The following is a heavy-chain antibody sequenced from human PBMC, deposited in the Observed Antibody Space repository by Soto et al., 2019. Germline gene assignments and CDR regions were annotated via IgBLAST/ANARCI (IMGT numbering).Heavy chain of an antibody. CDR2: IDPSDSYT. CDR1: GYSFTSYW. J-gene: IGHJ6*02. V-gene: IGHV5-10-1*01. Sequence: GESLKISCKGSGYSFTSYWISWVRQMPGKGLEWMGRIDPSDSYTNYSPSFQGHVTISADKSISTAYLQWSSLKASDTAMYYCARHIAVADFYYYGMDVWGQGTTVTVSS. D-gene: IGHD6-19*01. CDR3: ARHIAVADFYYYGMDV.